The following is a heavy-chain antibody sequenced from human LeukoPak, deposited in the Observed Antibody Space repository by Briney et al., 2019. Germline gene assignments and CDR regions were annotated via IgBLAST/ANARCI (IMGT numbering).Heavy chain of an antibody. Sequence: SETLSLTCNVSGVSIRSGSYYWSWIRQPAGKGLEWIGRIYTSGTTNYNPSLKSRVTISVGTSKSQFSLKLSSVTAADTAVYYCAREVSDYDILTGWIDHWGQGTLVSVSS. V-gene: IGHV4-61*02. D-gene: IGHD3-9*01. CDR2: IYTSGTT. CDR1: GVSIRSGSYY. CDR3: AREVSDYDILTGWIDH. J-gene: IGHJ4*02.